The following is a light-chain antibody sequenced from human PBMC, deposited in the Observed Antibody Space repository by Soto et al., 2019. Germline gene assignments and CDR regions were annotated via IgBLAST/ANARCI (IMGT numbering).Light chain of an antibody. CDR2: GAS. J-gene: IGKJ2*01. Sequence: EIVLTQSPGTLSLSPGERATLSCRASQSISNSYLAWYQQKPGQAPRLLIYGASSRATGIPDRFSGSGSGTDFTLPISRLEPEDFAVYYCPQYGSSPLYTFGQGTKLEIK. CDR1: QSISNSY. CDR3: PQYGSSPLYT. V-gene: IGKV3-20*01.